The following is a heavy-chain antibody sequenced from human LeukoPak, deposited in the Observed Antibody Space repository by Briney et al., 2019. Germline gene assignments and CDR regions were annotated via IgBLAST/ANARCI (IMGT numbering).Heavy chain of an antibody. V-gene: IGHV3-23*01. D-gene: IGHD3-10*01. Sequence: QAGGSLRLSCAASGFTFSSYAMSWVRQAPGKGLEWVSAISGSGGSTYYADSVKGRFTISRDNSKNTLYLQMNSLRAEDTAVYYCAKDQGLAVQGVTNKHDYWGQGTLVTVSS. CDR1: GFTFSSYA. CDR2: ISGSGGST. CDR3: AKDQGLAVQGVTNKHDY. J-gene: IGHJ4*02.